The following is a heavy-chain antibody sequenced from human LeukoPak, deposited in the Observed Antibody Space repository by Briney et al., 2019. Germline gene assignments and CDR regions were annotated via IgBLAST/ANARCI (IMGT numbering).Heavy chain of an antibody. CDR1: GFTVSTNY. CDR2: ISSSSSYI. CDR3: ASTTQILWFGEFHAFDI. Sequence: NPGGSLRLSCAASGFTVSTNYMSWVRQAPGKGLEWVSSISSSSSYIYYADSVKGRFTISRDNAKNSLYLQMNSLRAEDTAVYYCASTTQILWFGEFHAFDIWGQGTMVTVSS. V-gene: IGHV3-21*01. D-gene: IGHD3-10*01. J-gene: IGHJ3*02.